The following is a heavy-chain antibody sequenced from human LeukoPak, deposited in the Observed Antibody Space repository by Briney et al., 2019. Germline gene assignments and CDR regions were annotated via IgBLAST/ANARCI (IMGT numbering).Heavy chain of an antibody. J-gene: IGHJ4*02. CDR1: GFSFSRYP. V-gene: IGHV3-30-3*01. CDR3: ARDLEAVATGGLDY. CDR2: ISYDGSNK. D-gene: IGHD6-19*01. Sequence: GGSLRLSCLVSGFSFSRYPMYWVRQAPGKGLEWVAVISYDGSNKYYADSVKGRFTISRDISKNTVYLQMNSLRPDDTAVYYCARDLEAVATGGLDYWGQGTLLTVSS.